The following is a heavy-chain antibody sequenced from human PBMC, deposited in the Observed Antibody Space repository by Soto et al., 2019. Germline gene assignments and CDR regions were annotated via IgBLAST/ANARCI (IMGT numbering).Heavy chain of an antibody. CDR2: ISGSGATL. CDR3: ASSVVPAAPLGVDY. V-gene: IGHV3-23*01. D-gene: IGHD2-2*01. Sequence: PGKGLEWVTGISGSGATLYYTESVKGRFTISRDNSKKTLYLRMNSLRADDTAVYYCASSVVPAAPLGVDYWGQGTLVTVSS. J-gene: IGHJ4*02.